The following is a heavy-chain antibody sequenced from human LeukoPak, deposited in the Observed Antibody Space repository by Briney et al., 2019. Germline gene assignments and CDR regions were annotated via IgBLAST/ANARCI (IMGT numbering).Heavy chain of an antibody. CDR2: ISAYNGNT. CDR1: GYTFTSYG. CDR3: ARAVGRGYSYGHFDY. D-gene: IGHD5-18*01. J-gene: IGHJ4*02. Sequence: ASVKVSCKASGYTFTSYGISWVRQAPGQGLEWMGWISAYNGNTNYAQKLQGRVTMTTDTSTSTAYMELRSLRSDDTAVYYCARAVGRGYSYGHFDYWGQGTLVTVSS. V-gene: IGHV1-18*01.